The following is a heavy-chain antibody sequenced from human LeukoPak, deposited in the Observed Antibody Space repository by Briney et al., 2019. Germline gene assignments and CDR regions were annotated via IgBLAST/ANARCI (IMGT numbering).Heavy chain of an antibody. Sequence: SETLSLTCAVYGGSFSGYYWGWIRQPPGKGLEWIGSIYYSGSTYYNPSLKSRVTISVDTSKNQFSLKLSSVTAADTAVYYCASARDYYDSSGYWGYYYGMDVWGQGTTVTVSS. CDR2: IYYSGST. CDR3: ASARDYYDSSGYWGYYYGMDV. V-gene: IGHV4-39*01. D-gene: IGHD3-22*01. J-gene: IGHJ6*02. CDR1: GGSFSGYY.